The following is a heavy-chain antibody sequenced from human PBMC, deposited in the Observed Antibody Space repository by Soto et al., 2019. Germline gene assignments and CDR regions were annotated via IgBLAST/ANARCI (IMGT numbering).Heavy chain of an antibody. D-gene: IGHD6-19*01. CDR2: VNHSGST. CDR1: GGSFNAYY. CDR3: ARQWLVRYFDL. Sequence: QVQLQQWGAGLLKPSETLSLTCAVYGGSFNAYYWSWIRQPPGKGLEWIGEVNHSGSTTYNPSLKSRVSISVDTSRNQFSLKLSSVTAADTPVYYCARQWLVRYFDLWGRGTLVTVSS. V-gene: IGHV4-34*02. J-gene: IGHJ2*01.